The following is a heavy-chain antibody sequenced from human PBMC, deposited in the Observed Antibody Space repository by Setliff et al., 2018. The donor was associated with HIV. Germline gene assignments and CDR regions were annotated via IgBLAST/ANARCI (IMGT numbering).Heavy chain of an antibody. J-gene: IGHJ6*03. D-gene: IGHD2-15*01. CDR1: GGTFNSYA. Sequence: GASVKVSCKASGGTFNSYAFTWVRQDPGQGLEWMGDFLAVLRKPTDAQKFQGRLTIIADESTSTAYMELRDLRSEDTAVYYCACPRSAGTYQGAFYYFLDVWGRGTTVTVSS. CDR2: FLAVLRKP. V-gene: IGHV1-69*13. CDR3: ACPRSAGTYQGAFYYFLDV.